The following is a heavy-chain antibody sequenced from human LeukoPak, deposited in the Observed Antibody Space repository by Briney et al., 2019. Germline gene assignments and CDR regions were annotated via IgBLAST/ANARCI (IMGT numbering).Heavy chain of an antibody. V-gene: IGHV1-18*01. CDR3: ARDYDFWSGYYTGIWFDP. Sequence: ASVKVSCKASGYTFTSYGISWVRQAPGQGLEWMGWISAYNGNTNYAQKLQGRVTMTTDTSTSTAYMEPRSLRSDDTAVYYCARDYDFWSGYYTGIWFDPWGQGTLVTVSS. J-gene: IGHJ5*02. CDR1: GYTFTSYG. CDR2: ISAYNGNT. D-gene: IGHD3-3*01.